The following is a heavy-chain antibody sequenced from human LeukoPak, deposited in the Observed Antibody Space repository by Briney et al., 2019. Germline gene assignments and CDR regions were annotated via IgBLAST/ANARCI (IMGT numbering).Heavy chain of an antibody. CDR3: ASYVEQPGP. CDR2: ISYDGSNK. Sequence: GGSLRLSCAASGFTFSSYAMHWVRQAPGKGLEWVAVISYDGSNKYYADSVKGRFTISRDNSKNTLYLQMNSLRAEDTAVYYCASYVEQPGPWGQGTLVTVSS. J-gene: IGHJ5*02. V-gene: IGHV3-30-3*01. CDR1: GFTFSSYA. D-gene: IGHD3-10*02.